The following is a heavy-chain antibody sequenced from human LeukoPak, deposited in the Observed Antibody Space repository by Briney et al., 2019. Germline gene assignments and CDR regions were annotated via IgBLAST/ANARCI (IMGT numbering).Heavy chain of an antibody. V-gene: IGHV3-11*04. Sequence: KPGGSLRLSCAASGFTFSDYYMSWIRQAPGKGLEWVSYISSSGSTIYYADSVKGRFTISRDNAKNSLYLQMNSLRAEDTAVYYCARVAARPVYYYYMDVWDKGTTVTVSS. CDR3: ARVAARPVYYYYMDV. CDR2: ISSSGSTI. D-gene: IGHD6-6*01. J-gene: IGHJ6*03. CDR1: GFTFSDYY.